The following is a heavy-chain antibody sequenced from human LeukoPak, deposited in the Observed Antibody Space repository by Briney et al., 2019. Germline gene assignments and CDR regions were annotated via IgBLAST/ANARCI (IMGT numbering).Heavy chain of an antibody. Sequence: SETLSLTCTVSAGSISSYYWSWIRQPPGKGLEWIWYIYYSGSTNYNPSLKSRVTISVDTSKNQFSLKLSSVTDADTAVYYCARVPSSGWSNPAFDIWGQGTMVTVSS. V-gene: IGHV4-59*08. CDR2: IYYSGST. D-gene: IGHD6-19*01. CDR3: ARVPSSGWSNPAFDI. J-gene: IGHJ3*02. CDR1: AGSISSYY.